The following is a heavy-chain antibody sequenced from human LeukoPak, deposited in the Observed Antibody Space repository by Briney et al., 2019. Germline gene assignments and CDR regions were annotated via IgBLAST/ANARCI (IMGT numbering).Heavy chain of an antibody. CDR2: IYYSGST. J-gene: IGHJ4*02. Sequence: PSETLSLTCTVSGGSVSTGTYYWSWVRQPPGKGLEWIAYIYYSGSTNYNPSLMSRVTISVDTSKNQFSLKLRSVTAADTAVYYCASGSRFDYWGQGTLVTVSS. V-gene: IGHV4-61*01. CDR3: ASGSRFDY. CDR1: GGSVSTGTYY. D-gene: IGHD5/OR15-5a*01.